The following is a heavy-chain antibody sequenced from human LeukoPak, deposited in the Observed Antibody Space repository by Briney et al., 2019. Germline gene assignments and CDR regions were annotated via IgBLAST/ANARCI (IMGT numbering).Heavy chain of an antibody. CDR2: ISDSGDRT. CDR3: AKDARRSSGWYFFDH. CDR1: GFAFSSQD. D-gene: IGHD6-19*01. Sequence: GGSLRLSCAASGFAFSSQDMGWVRQAPGKGLEWVSAISDSGDRTYYADSVKGRFTISRDNSKNTLYLQMNSLRAEDTALYFCAKDARRSSGWYFFDHWGQGTLVTVSS. V-gene: IGHV3-23*01. J-gene: IGHJ4*02.